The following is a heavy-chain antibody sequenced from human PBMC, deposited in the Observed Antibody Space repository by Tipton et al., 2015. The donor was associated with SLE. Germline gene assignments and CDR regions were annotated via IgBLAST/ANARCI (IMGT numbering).Heavy chain of an antibody. CDR1: GGSISSGNYY. D-gene: IGHD3-16*01. CDR3: VRLFYTGIWRNWFDP. J-gene: IGHJ5*02. V-gene: IGHV4-39*07. CDR2: LHYAGST. Sequence: TLSLTCNVSGGSISSGNYYWGWIRQPPGKGLEWIGSLHYAGSTYYNPSLKSRLTISVDTSKNEFSLKLNSVTAADTAVYYCVRLFYTGIWRNWFDPWGQGTLVTVSS.